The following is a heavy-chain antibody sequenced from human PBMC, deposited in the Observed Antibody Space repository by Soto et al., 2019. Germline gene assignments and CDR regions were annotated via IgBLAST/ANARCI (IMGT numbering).Heavy chain of an antibody. Sequence: GGSLRLSCAAAGLTLSTYSMNWVRQAPGKGLEWVSAISYGGGTTYYADSVKGRFTISRDNSKNTLYLQMNSLRAEDTAVYYCAKNPGYYYDSTGYHFDYWGQGTLVTVSS. CDR2: ISYGGGTT. CDR3: AKNPGYYYDSTGYHFDY. J-gene: IGHJ4*02. CDR1: GLTLSTYS. D-gene: IGHD3-22*01. V-gene: IGHV3-23*01.